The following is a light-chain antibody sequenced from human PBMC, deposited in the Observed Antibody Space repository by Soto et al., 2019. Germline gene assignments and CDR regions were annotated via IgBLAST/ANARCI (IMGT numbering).Light chain of an antibody. CDR1: SSDVGGYNY. CDR3: SSYTSSSTPFYV. Sequence: QSVLTQPASVSGSPGQSITISCTGTSSDVGGYNYVSWYQQHPGKAPKLMIYDVSNRPSGVSNRFSGSKSGNTASLTISGLQAEDEADYYCSSYTSSSTPFYVFGTGNKVTVL. V-gene: IGLV2-14*01. J-gene: IGLJ1*01. CDR2: DVS.